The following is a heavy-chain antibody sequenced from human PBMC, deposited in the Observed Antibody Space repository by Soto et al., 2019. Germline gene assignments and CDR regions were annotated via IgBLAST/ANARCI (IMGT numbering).Heavy chain of an antibody. CDR2: FDPEDGET. Sequence: ASVKVSCKVSGYTLTELSMHWVRQAPGKGLEWMGGFDPEDGETIYAQKFQGRVTMTEDTSTDTAYMELSSLRSEDTAVYYCATVGILAYCGGDCYSNWFDPWGQGTLVTVSS. CDR1: GYTLTELS. D-gene: IGHD2-21*02. J-gene: IGHJ5*02. CDR3: ATVGILAYCGGDCYSNWFDP. V-gene: IGHV1-24*01.